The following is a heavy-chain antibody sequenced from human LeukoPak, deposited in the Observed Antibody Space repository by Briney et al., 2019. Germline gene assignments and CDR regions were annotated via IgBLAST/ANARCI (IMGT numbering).Heavy chain of an antibody. J-gene: IGHJ4*02. CDR2: IDPSDSYA. CDR3: ARHARYCGTTSCYFKY. V-gene: IGHV5-10-1*01. CDR1: GYRFTSYW. D-gene: IGHD2-2*01. Sequence: GESLKISCKGSGYRFTSYWIGWVRQMPRKGLEWMGRIDPSDSYANYSPSFQGHVTISADKSISTAYLQWNSLEASDTAMYYCARHARYCGTTSCYFKYWGQGTLVTVSS.